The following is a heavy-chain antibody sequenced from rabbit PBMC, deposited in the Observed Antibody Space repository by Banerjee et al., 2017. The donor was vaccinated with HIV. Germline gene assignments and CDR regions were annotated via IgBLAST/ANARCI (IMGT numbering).Heavy chain of an antibody. V-gene: IGHV1S45*01. D-gene: IGHD1-1*01. CDR3: ARGNTVGGSGYNL. CDR1: GFSFSSSYW. CDR2: INTSSGNI. J-gene: IGHJ4*01. Sequence: QEQLEESGGDLVKPEGSPTLTCTASGFSFSSSYWICWVRQAPGKGLEWIACINTSSGNIGYATWAKGRCTIAKTSWTTVTLQMTSLTAADTATYFCARGNTVGGSGYNLWGPGTLVTVS.